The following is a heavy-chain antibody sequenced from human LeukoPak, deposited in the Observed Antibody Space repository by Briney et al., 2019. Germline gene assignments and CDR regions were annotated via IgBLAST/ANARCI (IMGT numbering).Heavy chain of an antibody. CDR3: AKVISSNCGSVGY. CDR2: ICGGGGST. D-gene: IGHD6-13*01. V-gene: IGHV3-23*01. J-gene: IGHJ4*02. Sequence: PGGSLRLSCAASGFTLSNYAMSWVRQAPGKGLEWVSAICGGGGSTYYADSVKGRFTISRDNSKNTLYLQMNSLRAEDTDLYYGAKVISSNCGSVGYWGQGTLVTVSS. CDR1: GFTLSNYA.